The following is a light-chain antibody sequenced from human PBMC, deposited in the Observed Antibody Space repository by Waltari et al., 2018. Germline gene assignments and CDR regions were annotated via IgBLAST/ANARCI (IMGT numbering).Light chain of an antibody. CDR2: QDS. Sequence: SYELTQPPSVSASPGQTASITCSGEKLGDQYACWYQQKPVRSPVLVIYQDSKRPSGIPERFSGSNSGNTATLTISGTQAMDEADYYCQAWDSSTKVFGTGTKVTVL. CDR1: KLGDQY. V-gene: IGLV3-1*01. J-gene: IGLJ1*01. CDR3: QAWDSSTKV.